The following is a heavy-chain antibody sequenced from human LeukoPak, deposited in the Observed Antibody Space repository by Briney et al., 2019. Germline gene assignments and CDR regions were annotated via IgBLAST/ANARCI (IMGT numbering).Heavy chain of an antibody. CDR2: VSASADST. Sequence: GGSLRLSCAASEFMFSKYAMSWVRQAPGKGLEWVSAVSASADSTYYADSVKGRFIISRDNSKNTLFLQMISLRAEDTAVYYCARRPAIFMDGVYYYSMDVWGQGTTVTVSS. CDR3: ARRPAIFMDGVYYYSMDV. V-gene: IGHV3-23*01. J-gene: IGHJ6*02. CDR1: EFMFSKYA. D-gene: IGHD2-2*01.